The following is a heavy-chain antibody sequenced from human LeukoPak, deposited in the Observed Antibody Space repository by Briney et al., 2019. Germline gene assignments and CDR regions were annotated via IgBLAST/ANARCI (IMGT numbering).Heavy chain of an antibody. J-gene: IGHJ5*02. Sequence: SENLSLTCAVYGGSFSGYYWSWIRQPPGKGLEWIGEINHSGSTNYNPSLKSRVTISVDTSKNQFSLKLSSVTAADTAVYYCARKHCSSTGCSSRRWFDPWGQGTLVTVSS. CDR1: GGSFSGYY. CDR3: ARKHCSSTGCSSRRWFDP. V-gene: IGHV4-34*01. CDR2: INHSGST. D-gene: IGHD2-2*01.